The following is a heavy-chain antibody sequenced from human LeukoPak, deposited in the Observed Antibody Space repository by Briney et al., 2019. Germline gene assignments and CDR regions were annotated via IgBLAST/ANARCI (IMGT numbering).Heavy chain of an antibody. CDR2: IWYDGSNK. CDR3: ARETIAAAGEDWFDP. V-gene: IGHV3-33*01. CDR1: GFTFSSYG. J-gene: IGHJ5*02. Sequence: GRSLRLSCAASGFTFSSYGMHWVRQAPGKGLEWVSVIWYDGSNKYYADSVKGRFTISRDNSKNTLYLQMNSLRAEDTAVYYCARETIAAAGEDWFDPWGQGILVTVSS. D-gene: IGHD6-13*01.